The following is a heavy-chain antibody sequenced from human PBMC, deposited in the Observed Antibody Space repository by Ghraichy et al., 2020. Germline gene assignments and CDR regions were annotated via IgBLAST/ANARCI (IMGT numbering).Heavy chain of an antibody. J-gene: IGHJ4*02. CDR2: IYYSGST. CDR1: GGSISSSSYY. CDR3: ARRTGYCSGGSCPLPFDY. Sequence: ETPSLTCTVSGGSISSSSYYWGWIRQPPGKGLEWIGSIYYSGSTYYNPSLKSRVTISVDTSKNQFSLKLSSVTAADTAVYYCARRTGYCSGGSCPLPFDYWGQGTLVTVSS. V-gene: IGHV4-39*01. D-gene: IGHD2-15*01.